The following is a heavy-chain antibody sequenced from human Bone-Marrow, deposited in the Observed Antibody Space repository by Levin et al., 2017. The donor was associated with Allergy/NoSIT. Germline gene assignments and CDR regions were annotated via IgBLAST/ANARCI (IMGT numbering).Heavy chain of an antibody. CDR1: GFTFDDYA. V-gene: IGHV3-9*01. CDR3: VKDSVAVAGSGGMDV. CDR2: MSWNGGFT. Sequence: GGSLRLSCSGSGFTFDDYAMHWVRQAPGKGLEWVSGMSWNGGFTGYADSVKGRFTISRDNAKNSLYLQMNNLRAEDTALYYCVKDSVAVAGSGGMDVWGRGTTVTVSS. D-gene: IGHD6-19*01. J-gene: IGHJ6*02.